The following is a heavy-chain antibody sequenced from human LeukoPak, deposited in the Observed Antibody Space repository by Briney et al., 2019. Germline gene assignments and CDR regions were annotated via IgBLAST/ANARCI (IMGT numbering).Heavy chain of an antibody. CDR3: ARSVEEGYCSETSCYAGY. D-gene: IGHD2-2*01. V-gene: IGHV3-7*03. Sequence: GGSLTLSCVASGFTFTNYWLTWVRQAPGKGLDWVANINKDQSEKWYVASVKGQFTVSRDNAKNSMYLQMNSLRAEDTAIYYCARSVEEGYCSETSCYAGYWGRGTLVTVSS. CDR1: GFTFTNYW. CDR2: INKDQSEK. J-gene: IGHJ4*02.